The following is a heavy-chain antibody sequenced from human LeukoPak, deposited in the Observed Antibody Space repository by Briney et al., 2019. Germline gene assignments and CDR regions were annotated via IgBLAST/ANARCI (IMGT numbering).Heavy chain of an antibody. CDR2: ITSNGGTT. D-gene: IGHD3-10*01. CDR1: RFTFSNFN. V-gene: IGHV3-64D*06. J-gene: IGHJ6*02. Sequence: GGSLRLSCSASRFTFSNFNMHWVRQAPGKGLQFVSGITSNGGTTHYADSVKGRFTISRDNSKNTLYLQMSSLRAEDTAVYICVKEVIYYNSGRYYSAMDVWGQGTTVTVSS. CDR3: VKEVIYYNSGRYYSAMDV.